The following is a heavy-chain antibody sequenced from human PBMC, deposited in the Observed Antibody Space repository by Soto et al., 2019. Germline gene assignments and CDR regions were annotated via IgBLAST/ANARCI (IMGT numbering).Heavy chain of an antibody. Sequence: GGSLRLSCAASGFTFSSYWMIWVRQAPGKGLEWVANIKQDGSEKYYVDSVKGRFTISRDNAKNSLYLQMNSLRAEDTAVYYCARLEGSSSCYYYYYGMDVWGQGTTVTVSS. CDR2: IKQDGSEK. J-gene: IGHJ6*02. CDR3: ARLEGSSSCYYYYYGMDV. D-gene: IGHD6-6*01. V-gene: IGHV3-7*01. CDR1: GFTFSSYW.